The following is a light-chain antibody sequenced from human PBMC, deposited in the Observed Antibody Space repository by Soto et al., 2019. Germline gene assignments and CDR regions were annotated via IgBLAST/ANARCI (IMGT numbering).Light chain of an antibody. J-gene: IGLJ1*01. CDR1: ASNIGNNS. CDR3: GTWDTSLPACV. CDR2: DDN. V-gene: IGLV1-51*01. Sequence: QSVLTQPPSVSAAPGQRVTISCSGSASNIGNNSVSWYQQLPGAAPKLLIYDDNNRPSGIPDRFSGSKSGTSATLGITGLQTGDEAEYYCGTWDTSLPACVFGPGTKLTVL.